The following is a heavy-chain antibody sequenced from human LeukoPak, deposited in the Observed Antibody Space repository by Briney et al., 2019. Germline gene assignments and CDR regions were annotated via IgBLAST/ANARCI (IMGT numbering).Heavy chain of an antibody. CDR1: GFTVSSNY. CDR2: IYSGGST. D-gene: IGHD6-13*01. J-gene: IGHJ4*02. CDR3: ARGYSSQGLDY. Sequence: PGGPLRLSCAASGFTVSSNYKSWVRQAPGKGLEWVSVIYSGGSTYYADSVKGRFTISRDNSKNTLYLQMNSLRAEDTAVYYCARGYSSQGLDYWGQGTLVTVSS. V-gene: IGHV3-53*01.